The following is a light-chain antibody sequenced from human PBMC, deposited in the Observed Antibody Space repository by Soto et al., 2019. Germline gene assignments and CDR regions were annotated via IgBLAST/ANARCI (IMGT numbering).Light chain of an antibody. Sequence: AILLTQSPSSFSASTVDRVTITCRASQGISSYLGWYQKNPGKPPKLMIYAASTSKSSVQSSFSGSGARTDFTLTISCLQSEDFATYYCQQYYSYPTFGQGTRLEIK. J-gene: IGKJ5*01. CDR3: QQYYSYPT. CDR1: QGISSY. V-gene: IGKV1-8*01. CDR2: AAS.